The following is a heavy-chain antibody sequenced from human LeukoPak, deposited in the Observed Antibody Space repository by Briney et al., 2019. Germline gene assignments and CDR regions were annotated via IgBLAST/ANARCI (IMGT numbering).Heavy chain of an antibody. CDR1: GFTFSSYG. J-gene: IGHJ4*02. CDR3: AKEGVVVPAASVESYFDY. D-gene: IGHD2-2*01. CDR2: ISYDGSNK. V-gene: IGHV3-30*18. Sequence: PGRSLRLSCAASGFTFSSYGMHWVRQAPGKGLEWVAVISYDGSNKYYADSVKGRFTISRDNSKNTLYLQMNSLRAEDTAVYYCAKEGVVVPAASVESYFDYWGQGTLVTVSS.